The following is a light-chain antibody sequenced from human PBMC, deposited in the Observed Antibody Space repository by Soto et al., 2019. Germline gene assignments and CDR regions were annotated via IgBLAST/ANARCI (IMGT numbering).Light chain of an antibody. CDR1: SSKIGHND. CDR2: YDN. CDR3: GTWDSSLSAVL. J-gene: IGLJ2*01. Sequence: QSVLTQPPSVSAAPGQKVTISCSGSSSKIGHNDVFWYQQLPGTVPKLIIYYDNKRSSGIADRFSGSKSGTSATLGITGLQTGDEADYYYGTWDSSLSAVLFGGGTKLTFL. V-gene: IGLV1-51*01.